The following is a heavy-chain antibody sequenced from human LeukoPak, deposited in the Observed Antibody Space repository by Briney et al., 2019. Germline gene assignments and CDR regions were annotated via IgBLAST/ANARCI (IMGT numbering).Heavy chain of an antibody. J-gene: IGHJ2*01. CDR1: GFTFKSYS. V-gene: IGHV3-7*03. Sequence: GGSLRLSCAASGFTFKSYSMNWVRQAPGKGLEWVANIKQDGSEKYYVDSVKGRFTISRDNSKNTLYLQMNSLRAEDTAVYYCAKDITGVTIFGVVDWYFDLWGRGTLVTVSS. D-gene: IGHD3-3*01. CDR3: AKDITGVTIFGVVDWYFDL. CDR2: IKQDGSEK.